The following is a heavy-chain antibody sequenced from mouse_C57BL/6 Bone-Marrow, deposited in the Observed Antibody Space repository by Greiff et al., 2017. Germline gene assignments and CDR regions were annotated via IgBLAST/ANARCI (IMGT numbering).Heavy chain of an antibody. CDR2: IDPSDRYT. Sequence: QVQLQQPGAELVMPGASVKLSCKASGYTFTSYWMHWVKQRPGQGLEWIGEIDPSDRYTNYNQQFQGKSTLTVDKSSSTAYMQLSRLTSEDSAVDYCAREWGITTVGASDWYFDVGGTGTTVTVSS. D-gene: IGHD1-1*01. CDR3: AREWGITTVGASDWYFDV. J-gene: IGHJ1*03. CDR1: GYTFTSYW. V-gene: IGHV1-69*01.